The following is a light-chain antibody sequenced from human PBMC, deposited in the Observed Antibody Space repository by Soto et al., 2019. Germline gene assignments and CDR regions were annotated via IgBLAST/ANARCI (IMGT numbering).Light chain of an antibody. CDR3: QRYFSCPLT. CDR2: TAS. V-gene: IGKV1-8*01. Sequence: IRMTQSPSPFSASTGDRFTITCRASQGICTDLAWYQVKPGKAPRLLLYTASYLEIGVPARFSGSGSGTDFTLTSSSLQSEDFAVYYCQRYFSCPLTFDGATKVETK. CDR1: QGICTD. J-gene: IGKJ4*01.